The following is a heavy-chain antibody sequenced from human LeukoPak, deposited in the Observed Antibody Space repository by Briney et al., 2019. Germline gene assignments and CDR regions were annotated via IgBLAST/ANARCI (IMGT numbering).Heavy chain of an antibody. V-gene: IGHV3-23*01. D-gene: IGHD2-15*01. Sequence: GGSLRLSCAAPGFTFSNYAMSWVRQAPGKGLEWVSIISGSGDSAYSADSMKGRFTISRDNSKNLLYLQMDTLRAEDTAVYYGAKALGAMCGPGCSSRYFDCWGQGTLVTVSS. J-gene: IGHJ4*02. CDR3: AKALGAMCGPGCSSRYFDC. CDR2: ISGSGDSA. CDR1: GFTFSNYA.